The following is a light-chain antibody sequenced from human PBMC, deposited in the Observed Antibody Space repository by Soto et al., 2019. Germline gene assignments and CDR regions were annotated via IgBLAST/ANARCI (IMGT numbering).Light chain of an antibody. CDR2: GAS. V-gene: IGKV3-15*01. J-gene: IGKJ1*01. CDR1: QSVSRN. Sequence: ETVMTQSPATLSVSPGERATVSCRASQSVSRNLAWYQQKPGQAPRLLIYGASTRATGIPARFSGSGSGTEFTLTISSLQSEDFAVYYCQQYNNWPRTFGQGTKVEIK. CDR3: QQYNNWPRT.